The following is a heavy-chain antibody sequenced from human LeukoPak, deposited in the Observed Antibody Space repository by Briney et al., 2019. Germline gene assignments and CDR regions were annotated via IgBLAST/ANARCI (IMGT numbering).Heavy chain of an antibody. Sequence: GGSLRLSCAASGFIFSSYAMSWVRQAPGKGLEWVSTISGSGGSTYYADSVKGRFSSCRDNYQNPLFLQMNSLRDEDTAVYYWVKERYRGIEVGDDFDYWGQGSLGTVSS. V-gene: IGHV3-23*01. CDR3: VKERYRGIEVGDDFDY. J-gene: IGHJ4*02. D-gene: IGHD6-19*01. CDR1: GFIFSSYA. CDR2: ISGSGGST.